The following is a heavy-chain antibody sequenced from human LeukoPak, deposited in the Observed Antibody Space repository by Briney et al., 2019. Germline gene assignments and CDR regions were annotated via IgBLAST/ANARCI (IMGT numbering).Heavy chain of an antibody. CDR2: IIPILGIA. J-gene: IGHJ4*02. CDR3: VSRSIAAAGTGDY. CDR1: GGTFSSYA. Sequence: ASVKVSCKASGGTFSSYAISWVRQAPGQGLEWMGRIIPILGIANYAQKFQGRVTITADKSTSTAYMELSSLRSEDTAVYYCVSRSIAAAGTGDYWGQGTLVTVSS. D-gene: IGHD6-13*01. V-gene: IGHV1-69*04.